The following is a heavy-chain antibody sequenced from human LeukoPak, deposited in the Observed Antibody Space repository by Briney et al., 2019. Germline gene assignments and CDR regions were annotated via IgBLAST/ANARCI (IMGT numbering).Heavy chain of an antibody. J-gene: IGHJ4*02. CDR2: IYYSGST. D-gene: IGHD3-22*01. Sequence: SQTLSLTCTVSGGSIGSGSYYWSWIRQPPGKGLEWIGYIYYSGSTNYNPSLKSRVTISVDTSKNQFSLKLSSVTAADTAVYYCAGGYYDSSGSYRPHDYWGQGTLVTVSS. CDR3: AGGYYDSSGSYRPHDY. V-gene: IGHV4-61*01. CDR1: GGSIGSGSYY.